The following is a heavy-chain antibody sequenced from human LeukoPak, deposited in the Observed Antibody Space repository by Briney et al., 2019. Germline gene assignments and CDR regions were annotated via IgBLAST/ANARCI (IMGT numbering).Heavy chain of an antibody. J-gene: IGHJ4*02. CDR1: GFTFSDYY. Sequence: GSLRLSCAASGFTFSDYYMTWIRQAPGEGLEWVSYISGGGTTIYYADSVKGRFTISRDNAKNSLYLQLNGVRAEDTAMYYCARDNSNLDYWGQGTLVTVSS. V-gene: IGHV3-11*01. CDR3: ARDNSNLDY. CDR2: ISGGGTTI. D-gene: IGHD1-1*01.